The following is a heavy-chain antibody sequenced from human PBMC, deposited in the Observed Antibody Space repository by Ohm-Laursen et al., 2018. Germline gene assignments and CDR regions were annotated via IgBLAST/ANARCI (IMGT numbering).Heavy chain of an antibody. J-gene: IGHJ4*02. V-gene: IGHV1-18*01. CDR2: ISAYNGNT. CDR1: GYTFTSYG. Sequence: ASVKVSCNASGYTFTSYGISWVRQAPGQGLEWMGWISAYNGNTNYAQKLQGRVTMTTDTSTSTAYMELRSLRSDDTAVYYCARVYDYGGNVDYWGQGTLVTVSS. CDR3: ARVYDYGGNVDY. D-gene: IGHD4-23*01.